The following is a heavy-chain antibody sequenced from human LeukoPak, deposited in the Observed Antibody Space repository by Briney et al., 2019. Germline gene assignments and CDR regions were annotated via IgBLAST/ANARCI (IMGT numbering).Heavy chain of an antibody. Sequence: GGSLRLSCAASGFTFSGYWMSWLRQAPGKGLEWVANIKQDGTEKYYVDSVKGRFIISRDNAKNSLYLQMNSLRAEDTAMYYCARAAAAAGTNYYYYGMDVWGQGTTVTVSS. CDR3: ARAAAAAGTNYYYYGMDV. CDR2: IKQDGTEK. D-gene: IGHD6-13*01. J-gene: IGHJ6*02. V-gene: IGHV3-7*01. CDR1: GFTFSGYW.